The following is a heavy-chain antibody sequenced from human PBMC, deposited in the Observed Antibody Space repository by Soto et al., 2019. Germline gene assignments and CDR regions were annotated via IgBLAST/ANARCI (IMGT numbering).Heavy chain of an antibody. Sequence: QVQLVQSGAEVKKPGASVKVSCKASGYTFTSYDINWVRQATGQGLEWRGWMNPNSGNTGYAQKFQGRVTMTRNTSISTAYIALISLSSTDTAVYYCARAPHRVTIFEVAPKYYFDYWGQGTLVTVSS. CDR2: MNPNSGNT. CDR3: ARAPHRVTIFEVAPKYYFDY. CDR1: GYTFTSYD. J-gene: IGHJ4*02. D-gene: IGHD3-3*01. V-gene: IGHV1-8*01.